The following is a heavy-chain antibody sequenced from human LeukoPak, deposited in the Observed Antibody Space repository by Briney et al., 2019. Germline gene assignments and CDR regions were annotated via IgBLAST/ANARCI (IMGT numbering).Heavy chain of an antibody. CDR1: GFTFSGSA. CDR2: IRSKANSSAT. J-gene: IGHJ4*02. Sequence: GGSLRLSCAASGFTFSGSAMHWVRQASGKGLEWVGRIRSKANSSATAYAASVKGRFTISRDDSKNAAYLQMNSLKTEDTAVYYCTRLAGATPFDYWGQGTLVTVSS. D-gene: IGHD1-26*01. CDR3: TRLAGATPFDY. V-gene: IGHV3-73*01.